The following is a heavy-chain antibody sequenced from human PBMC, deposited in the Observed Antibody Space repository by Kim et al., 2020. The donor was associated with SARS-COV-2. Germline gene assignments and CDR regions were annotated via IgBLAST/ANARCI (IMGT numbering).Heavy chain of an antibody. CDR3: AKDISDSSRWFVALDI. Sequence: GGSLRLSCAASGFTFDDSAMQWVRQVPGKGLEWVSFISGDGGSTYYADSVKGRLTVSRDNNKNSLYLQMNSLRTEDTALYYCAKDISDSSRWFVALDIWGLGTMVTVSS. V-gene: IGHV3-43*02. J-gene: IGHJ3*02. CDR1: GFTFDDSA. CDR2: ISGDGGST. D-gene: IGHD6-13*01.